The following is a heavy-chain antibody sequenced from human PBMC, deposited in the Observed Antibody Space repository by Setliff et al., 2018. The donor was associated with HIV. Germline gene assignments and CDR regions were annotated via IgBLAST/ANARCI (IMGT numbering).Heavy chain of an antibody. V-gene: IGHV1-58*02. D-gene: IGHD3-22*01. Sequence: ASVKVSCKASGFTFTTSAMQWVRQARGRRLEWIGWIAVGSGNTNYARKFQERVNITRDMPTSTSYMELTNLRSEDTAVYYCAARPGVDSSGHYDYYYMDVWGEGTTVTVSS. CDR1: GFTFTTSA. CDR3: AARPGVDSSGHYDYYYMDV. CDR2: IAVGSGNT. J-gene: IGHJ6*03.